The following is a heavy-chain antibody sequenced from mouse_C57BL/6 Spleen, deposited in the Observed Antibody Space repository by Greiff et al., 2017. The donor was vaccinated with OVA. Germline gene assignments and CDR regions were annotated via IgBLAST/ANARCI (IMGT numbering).Heavy chain of an antibody. CDR1: GYSFTGYY. CDR3: ATDSSGYTGDFDY. CDR2: IYPYNGVS. J-gene: IGHJ2*01. Sequence: VQLKQPGAELVRPGSSVKLSCKASGYSFTGYYMHWVKQSHGNILDWIGYIYPYNGVSSYNQKFKGKATLTVDKSSSTAYMELRSLTSEDSAVYYCATDSSGYTGDFDYWGQGTTLTVSS. V-gene: IGHV1-31*01. D-gene: IGHD3-2*02.